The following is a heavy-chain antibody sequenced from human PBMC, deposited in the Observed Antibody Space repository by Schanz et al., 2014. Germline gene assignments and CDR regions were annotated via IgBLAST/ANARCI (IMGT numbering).Heavy chain of an antibody. Sequence: QVQLVQSGAEVKKPGASVKVSCKTSGYTFSDYGITWVRQAPGQGLEWVGWISAYTNNTNYAQKVQGRVTKTTDTATGTAYMELRSLRSDDTAVYYCARDRRRYCSTASCLHDNWFDPWGQGTLVIVSS. V-gene: IGHV1-18*01. CDR1: GYTFSDYG. CDR3: ARDRRRYCSTASCLHDNWFDP. D-gene: IGHD2-2*01. J-gene: IGHJ5*02. CDR2: ISAYTNNT.